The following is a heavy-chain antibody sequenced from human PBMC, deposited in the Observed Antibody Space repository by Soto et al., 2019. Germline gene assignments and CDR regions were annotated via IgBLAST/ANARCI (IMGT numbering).Heavy chain of an antibody. CDR2: IYYSGST. Sequence: QVQLQESGPGLVKPSETLSLTCTVSGGSVSGYYWSWIRQPPGKGLEWIGYIYYSGSTNYNPSLKSRVTISVDTSKNQLSLKLSSVTAADTAVYYCARGRQWLDDWGQGTLVTVSS. CDR1: GGSVSGYY. V-gene: IGHV4-59*02. CDR3: ARGRQWLDD. D-gene: IGHD6-19*01. J-gene: IGHJ4*02.